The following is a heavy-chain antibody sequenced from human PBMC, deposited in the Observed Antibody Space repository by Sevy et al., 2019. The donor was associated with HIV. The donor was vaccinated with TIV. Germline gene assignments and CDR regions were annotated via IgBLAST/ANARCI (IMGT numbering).Heavy chain of an antibody. CDR2: ISSTSSYI. CDR3: ARDYNSGWRKFNLFDP. V-gene: IGHV3-21*01. CDR1: GFTFSTYS. Sequence: GGSLRLSCAASGFTFSTYSMNWVRQAPGKGLEWVSSISSTSSYIDYAYSVKGRFTISRDNAKNSLYLQMNNLRAEDTAVYYCARDYNSGWRKFNLFDPWGQGTVVTVSS. D-gene: IGHD6-19*01. J-gene: IGHJ5*02.